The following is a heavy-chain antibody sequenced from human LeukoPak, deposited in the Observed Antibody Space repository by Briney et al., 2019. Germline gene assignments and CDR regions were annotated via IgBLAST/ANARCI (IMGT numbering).Heavy chain of an antibody. J-gene: IGHJ6*02. CDR1: GYNFAIYG. Sequence: ASVKVSCKTSGYNFAIYGIAWVRQAPGQGLEWMGWVSPYNENTISAQKFQGRLTMTTDTSTSTAYMELRSLRSDDTAVYYCARVNRYSSSWYGSVGYGMDVWGQGTTVTVSS. D-gene: IGHD6-13*01. CDR3: ARVNRYSSSWYGSVGYGMDV. V-gene: IGHV1-18*01. CDR2: VSPYNENT.